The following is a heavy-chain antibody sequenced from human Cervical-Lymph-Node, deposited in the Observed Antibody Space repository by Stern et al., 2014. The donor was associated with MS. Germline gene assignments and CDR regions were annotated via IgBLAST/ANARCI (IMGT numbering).Heavy chain of an antibody. J-gene: IGHJ4*02. V-gene: IGHV1-2*06. CDR1: GYTFTAYY. D-gene: IGHD1-1*01. CDR3: ATLTHGMLFDN. CDR2: INPNSGDS. Sequence: QEQLMQSGAEVKKPGASVKVSCEASGYTFTAYYMHWVRQAPGQGLEWMGQINPNSGDSQYAQKFQGRVTMTRYTSINTAYMDLSSLRSDDTAVYYCATLTHGMLFDNWGQGTLVTVSS.